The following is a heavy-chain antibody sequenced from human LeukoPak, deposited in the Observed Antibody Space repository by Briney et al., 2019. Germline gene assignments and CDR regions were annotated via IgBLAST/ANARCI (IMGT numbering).Heavy chain of an antibody. Sequence: SETLSLTCAVSGYSISSGYYWGWIRQPPGKGLEWIGSIYHSGSTYYNPSLKSRVTISVDTSKNQFSLKLSSVTAADTAVYYCARWDSGEWFHDAFDIWGQGTMVTVSS. CDR3: ARWDSGEWFHDAFDI. CDR2: IYHSGST. J-gene: IGHJ3*02. D-gene: IGHD3-3*01. CDR1: GYSISSGYY. V-gene: IGHV4-38-2*01.